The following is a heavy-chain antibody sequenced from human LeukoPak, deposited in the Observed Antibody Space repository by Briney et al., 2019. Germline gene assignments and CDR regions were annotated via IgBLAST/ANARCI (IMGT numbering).Heavy chain of an antibody. Sequence: TSETLSLTCTVSGGSLTVGGYYWTWIRQHPGTGLEWIGYIYYTGTTYYNPSLKSRLTISVDTSKNQFSLKLSSVTAADTAVYYCARDSTSSPGWFDPWGQGTLVTVSS. V-gene: IGHV4-31*03. CDR3: ARDSTSSPGWFDP. CDR2: IYYTGTT. D-gene: IGHD2-2*01. J-gene: IGHJ5*02. CDR1: GGSLTVGGYY.